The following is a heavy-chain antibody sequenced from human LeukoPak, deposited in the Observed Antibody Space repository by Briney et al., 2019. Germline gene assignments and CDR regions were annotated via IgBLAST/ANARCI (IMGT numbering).Heavy chain of an antibody. CDR1: GFTFSSYA. CDR2: IYSGGST. D-gene: IGHD6-19*01. J-gene: IGHJ4*02. Sequence: GGSLRLSCEASGFTFSSYAMSWVRQAPGKGLEWVSVIYSGGSTYYADSVKGRFTISRDNSKNTLYLQMNSLRAEDTAVYYCARDRRQWSYYFDYWGQGTLVTVSS. V-gene: IGHV3-66*01. CDR3: ARDRRQWSYYFDY.